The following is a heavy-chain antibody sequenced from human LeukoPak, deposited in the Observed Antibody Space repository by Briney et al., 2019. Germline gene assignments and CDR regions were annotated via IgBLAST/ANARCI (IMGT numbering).Heavy chain of an antibody. J-gene: IGHJ4*02. CDR3: AKDFGYSYGWIDC. V-gene: IGHV3-30-3*01. D-gene: IGHD5-18*01. Sequence: GGSLRLSCAASGFTFSSYAMHRVRQAPGKELEWVAVISYDGSNKYYADSVKGRFTISRDNSKNTLYLQMNSLRAEDTAVYYCAKDFGYSYGWIDCWGQGTLVTVSS. CDR1: GFTFSSYA. CDR2: ISYDGSNK.